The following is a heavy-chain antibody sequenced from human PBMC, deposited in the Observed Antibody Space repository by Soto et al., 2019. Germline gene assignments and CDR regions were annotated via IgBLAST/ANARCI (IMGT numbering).Heavy chain of an antibody. Sequence: GGSLRLSCAASGCTFSSYSMNWVRQAPGKGLEWASYISSSSSYIYYADSAKGRFTISRGNAKNSLYLQMNSLRAEDTAVYYCARDREVVVPAAIFDYRGQGTLVTVSS. CDR1: GCTFSSYS. CDR3: ARDREVVVPAAIFDY. D-gene: IGHD2-2*01. J-gene: IGHJ4*02. V-gene: IGHV3-21*05. CDR2: ISSSSSYI.